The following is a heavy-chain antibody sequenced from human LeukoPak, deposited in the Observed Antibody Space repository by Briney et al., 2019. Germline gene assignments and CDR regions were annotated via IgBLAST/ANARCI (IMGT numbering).Heavy chain of an antibody. Sequence: GRSLRLSCTASGFTFGDYAMSWFRQAPGKGLECVSSISRSGGSTYYADSVKGRFTISRDNSKNTLYLQMSSLRADDTAVYYCSKKGQSEDYGKPGWGQGTLVTVSS. D-gene: IGHD4-17*01. J-gene: IGHJ4*02. V-gene: IGHV3-23*01. CDR2: ISRSGGST. CDR1: GFTFGDYA. CDR3: SKKGQSEDYGKPG.